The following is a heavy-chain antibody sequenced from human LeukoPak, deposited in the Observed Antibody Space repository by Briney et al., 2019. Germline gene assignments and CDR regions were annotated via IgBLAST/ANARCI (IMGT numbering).Heavy chain of an antibody. D-gene: IGHD3-3*01. CDR2: ISSSSSYI. J-gene: IGHJ6*03. CDR3: ARVTYDFWSGYYTSYYYYYYMDV. V-gene: IGHV3-21*01. CDR1: GFTFSSYS. Sequence: GGSLRLSCAASGFTFSSYSMNWVRQAPGKGLEWVSSISSSSSYIYYADSVKGRFTISRDNAKNSLYLQMNSLRAEDTAVYYCARVTYDFWSGYYTSYYYYYYMDVWGKGTTVTVSS.